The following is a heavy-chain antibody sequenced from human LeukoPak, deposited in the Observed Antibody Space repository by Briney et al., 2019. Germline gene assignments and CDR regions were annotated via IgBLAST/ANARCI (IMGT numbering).Heavy chain of an antibody. Sequence: GGSLRLSCAASGFTFSSYQMRWVRQAPGKGLEWVAKITQDGSEKYYMDSVKGRFIISRDNGKNSLYLQMNSLRVEDTAVYYCARDWRQDNAFDLWGQGTMVTVSS. V-gene: IGHV3-7*01. D-gene: IGHD2-15*01. CDR2: ITQDGSEK. CDR1: GFTFSSYQ. J-gene: IGHJ3*01. CDR3: ARDWRQDNAFDL.